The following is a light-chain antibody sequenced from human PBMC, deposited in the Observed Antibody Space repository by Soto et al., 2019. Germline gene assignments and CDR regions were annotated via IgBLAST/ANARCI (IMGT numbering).Light chain of an antibody. J-gene: IGKJ1*01. CDR2: KAS. CDR3: QQYNSFIWT. V-gene: IGKV1-5*03. CDR1: QSVSID. Sequence: GERATLSCRASQSVSIDLAWYQQTPGQAPRLLISKASNLDSGVPSRFSGSGSGTEVNLTISSLQPEDFATYYCQQYNSFIWTFGQGTKVDI.